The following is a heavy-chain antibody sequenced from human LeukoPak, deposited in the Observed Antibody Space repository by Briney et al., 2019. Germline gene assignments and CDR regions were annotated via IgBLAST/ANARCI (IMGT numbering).Heavy chain of an antibody. Sequence: QAGGSLRLSCAASGFTFSSYAMSWVRQAPGKGLEWVSAISGSGGSTYYADSVKGRFTISRDNSKNTLYLQMNSLRAEDTAVYYCAKSSEGSGGSWSSTYFGMDVWGQGTTVTVSS. J-gene: IGHJ6*02. D-gene: IGHD2-15*01. CDR3: AKSSEGSGGSWSSTYFGMDV. V-gene: IGHV3-23*01. CDR1: GFTFSSYA. CDR2: ISGSGGST.